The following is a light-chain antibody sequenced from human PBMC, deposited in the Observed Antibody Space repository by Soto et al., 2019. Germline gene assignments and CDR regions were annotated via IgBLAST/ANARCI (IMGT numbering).Light chain of an antibody. CDR1: QSVSSNF. V-gene: IGKV3-20*01. Sequence: EIVLTQSPGPLSLSPGERATLSCRASQSVSSNFLAWYQQKPGQAPRLLIYGASSRATGIPARFSGTGSGTDFTLTISSLEPEDFALYFCQQYGGSPLITFGPGTKVDMK. CDR2: GAS. CDR3: QQYGGSPLIT. J-gene: IGKJ3*01.